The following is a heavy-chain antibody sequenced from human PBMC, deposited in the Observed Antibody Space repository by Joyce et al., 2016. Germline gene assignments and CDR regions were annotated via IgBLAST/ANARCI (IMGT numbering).Heavy chain of an antibody. Sequence: QLQLQESGPGLVKPSETLSLTCTVSGGSISSSSYYWGWIRQPPGKGLDWIGNIYYSGSTYYTPSLKSRVTISVDTSKNQFSLKLSSVTAADTAMYYCTRDGFLEWLGDDYWGQGTLVTVSS. CDR2: IYYSGST. V-gene: IGHV4-39*07. CDR3: TRDGFLEWLGDDY. J-gene: IGHJ4*02. CDR1: GGSISSSSYY. D-gene: IGHD3-3*01.